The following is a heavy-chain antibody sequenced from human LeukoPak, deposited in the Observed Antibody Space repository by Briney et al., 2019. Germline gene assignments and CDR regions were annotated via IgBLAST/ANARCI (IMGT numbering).Heavy chain of an antibody. CDR2: ISYDGSNK. CDR1: GFTFSSYG. V-gene: IGHV3-30*18. Sequence: GRSLRLSCAASGFTFSSYGMHRVRQAPGKGLEWVAVISYDGSNKYYADSVKGRFTISRDNSKNTLYLQMNSLRAEDTAVYYCAKDRNSGYDSDYWGQGTLVTVSS. D-gene: IGHD5-12*01. J-gene: IGHJ4*02. CDR3: AKDRNSGYDSDY.